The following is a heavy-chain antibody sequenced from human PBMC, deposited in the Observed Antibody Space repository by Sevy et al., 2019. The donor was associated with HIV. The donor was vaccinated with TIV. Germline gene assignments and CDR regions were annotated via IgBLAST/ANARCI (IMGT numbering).Heavy chain of an antibody. CDR1: GGSISSYY. CDR3: ARDRTTVGGYYYYGMDV. D-gene: IGHD3-10*01. Sequence: SGTLSLTCTVSGGSISSYYWSWIRQPPGKGLEWIGYIYYSGSTNYNPSLKSRVTISVDTSKNQFSLKLSSVTAADTAVYYCARDRTTVGGYYYYGMDVWGQGTTVTVSS. CDR2: IYYSGST. J-gene: IGHJ6*02. V-gene: IGHV4-59*01.